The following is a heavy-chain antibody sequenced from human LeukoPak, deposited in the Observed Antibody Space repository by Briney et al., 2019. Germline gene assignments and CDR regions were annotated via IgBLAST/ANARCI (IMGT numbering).Heavy chain of an antibody. CDR3: AKDQPNRGVIHLNYYMDV. CDR1: GFTFSSYG. J-gene: IGHJ6*03. Sequence: GGSLRLSCAASGFTFSSYGMQWVRQAPGKGLEWVAFIRYDGSNKYYADSVKGRFTISRDNSKNTLYLQMNSLRAEDTAVYYCAKDQPNRGVIHLNYYMDVWGKGTTVTVSS. V-gene: IGHV3-30*02. D-gene: IGHD3-10*01. CDR2: IRYDGSNK.